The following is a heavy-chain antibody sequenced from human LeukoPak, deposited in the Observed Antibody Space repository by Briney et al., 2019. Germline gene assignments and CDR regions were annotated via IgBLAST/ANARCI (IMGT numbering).Heavy chain of an antibody. V-gene: IGHV4-4*07. CDR1: GGSISSYY. D-gene: IGHD2-21*01. CDR2: IYTSGST. Sequence: SETLSLTCTVSGGSISSYYWSWIRQPAGKGLEWIGRIYTSGSTNYNPSLKSRVTMSVDTSKNQFSLKLSSVTAADTAVYYCARGYPCGGDCYNYWFDPWGQGTLVTVSS. CDR3: ARGYPCGGDCYNYWFDP. J-gene: IGHJ5*02.